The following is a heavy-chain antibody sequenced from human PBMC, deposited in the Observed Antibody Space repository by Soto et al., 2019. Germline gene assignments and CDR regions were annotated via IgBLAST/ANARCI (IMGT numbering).Heavy chain of an antibody. CDR1: GFTFSSYS. D-gene: IGHD2-2*01. Sequence: GGSLRLSCAASGFTFSSYSMNWVRQAPGKGLEWVSSISSSSSYIYYADSVKGRFTISRDNAKNSLYLQMNSLRAEDTAVYYCARRLCSSTSCYSDYYYYMDVWGKGTTVTVSS. CDR3: ARRLCSSTSCYSDYYYYMDV. CDR2: ISSSSSYI. J-gene: IGHJ6*03. V-gene: IGHV3-21*01.